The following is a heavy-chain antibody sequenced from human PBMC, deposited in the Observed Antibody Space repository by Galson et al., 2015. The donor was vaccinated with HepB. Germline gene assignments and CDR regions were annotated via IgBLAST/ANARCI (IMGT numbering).Heavy chain of an antibody. D-gene: IGHD3-22*01. CDR1: GFTFSSYW. Sequence: SLRLSCAASGFTFSSYWMSWVRQAPGKGLEWVANIKQDGSEKYYVDSVKGRFTITRDNAKNSLYLQMNSLRAEDTAVYYCARESSGYFLFDYWGQGTLVTVSS. CDR2: IKQDGSEK. CDR3: ARESSGYFLFDY. V-gene: IGHV3-7*03. J-gene: IGHJ4*02.